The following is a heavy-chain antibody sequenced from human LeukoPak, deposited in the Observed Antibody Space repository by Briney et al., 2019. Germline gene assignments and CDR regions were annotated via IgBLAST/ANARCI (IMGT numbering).Heavy chain of an antibody. CDR1: GGSISSSSYY. V-gene: IGHV4-39*01. CDR3: ARQTRYWEPPGFDY. D-gene: IGHD1-26*01. CDR2: IYYGGST. J-gene: IGHJ4*02. Sequence: PSETLSLTCTVSGGSISSSSYYWGWIRQPPGKGLEWIGNIYYGGSTYYNPSLKSRVTISVDTSKNQFSLKLTSVTAADTAVYYCARQTRYWEPPGFDYWGQGTLVTVSS.